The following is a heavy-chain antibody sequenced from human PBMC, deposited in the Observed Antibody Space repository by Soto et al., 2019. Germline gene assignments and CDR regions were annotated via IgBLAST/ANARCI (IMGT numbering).Heavy chain of an antibody. CDR3: ATLPSIAARYAFDI. V-gene: IGHV3-53*01. CDR1: GFTVSSNY. CDR2: IYSGGST. Sequence: GGSLRLSCAASGFTVSSNYMSWVRQAPGKGLEWVSVIYSGGSTYYADSGKGRFTISRDNSKNTLYLQMNSLRAEDTAVYYCATLPSIAARYAFDIWGQGTMVTVSS. D-gene: IGHD6-6*01. J-gene: IGHJ3*02.